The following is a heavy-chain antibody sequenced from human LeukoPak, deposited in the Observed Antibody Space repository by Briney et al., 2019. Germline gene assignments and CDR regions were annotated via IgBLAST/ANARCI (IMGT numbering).Heavy chain of an antibody. CDR1: GGSISSSSYY. V-gene: IGHV4-39*01. Sequence: PSETLSLTCTVSGGSISSSSYYWGWIRQPPGKGLEWFGSIYYSGSTYYNPSLKSRVTISVDTSKNQFSLKLSSVTAADTAVYYCASITYYYDSSGYSDYWGQGTLVTVSS. D-gene: IGHD3-22*01. CDR2: IYYSGST. CDR3: ASITYYYDSSGYSDY. J-gene: IGHJ4*02.